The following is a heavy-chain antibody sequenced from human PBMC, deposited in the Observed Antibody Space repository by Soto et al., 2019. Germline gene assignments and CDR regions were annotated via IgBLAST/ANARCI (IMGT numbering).Heavy chain of an antibody. Sequence: HPGGSLRLSCAASGFTFSSYGMHWVRQAPGKGLEWVAVISYDGSNKYYADSVKGRFTISRDNSKNTLYLQMNSLRAEDTAVYYCAKDRAYYDFWSRYKPPAYWGQGTLVTVSS. V-gene: IGHV3-30*18. CDR2: ISYDGSNK. J-gene: IGHJ1*01. CDR3: AKDRAYYDFWSRYKPPAY. D-gene: IGHD3-3*01. CDR1: GFTFSSYG.